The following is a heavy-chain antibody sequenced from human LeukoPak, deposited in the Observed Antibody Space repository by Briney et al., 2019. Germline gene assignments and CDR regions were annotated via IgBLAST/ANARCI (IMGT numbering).Heavy chain of an antibody. CDR3: ARDTMIFRNYYGLDV. CDR2: IKQDGSEK. J-gene: IGHJ6*02. D-gene: IGHD3/OR15-3a*01. Sequence: GGSLRLSCAASGFTFNTYWTSWVRQAPGKGLEWVANIKQDGSEKYYVDSVKGRFTISRDNAKNSLYLQMNSLRAEDTAVYYCARDTMIFRNYYGLDVWGQGTTVTVSS. V-gene: IGHV3-7*03. CDR1: GFTFNTYW.